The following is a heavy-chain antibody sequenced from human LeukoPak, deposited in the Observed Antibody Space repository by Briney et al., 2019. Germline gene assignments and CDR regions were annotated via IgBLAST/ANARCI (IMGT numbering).Heavy chain of an antibody. V-gene: IGHV4-39*01. D-gene: IGHD3-10*01. CDR1: GGSISSSSYY. CDR2: IYYSGST. CDR3: ARIMYSGDPWYYFDY. J-gene: IGHJ4*02. Sequence: PSETLSLTCTVSGGSISSSSYYWGWIRQPPGKGLEWIGSIYYSGSTYYNPSLKSRVTISVDTSKNQFSLKLSSVTAADTAVYCCARIMYSGDPWYYFDYWGQGTLVTVSS.